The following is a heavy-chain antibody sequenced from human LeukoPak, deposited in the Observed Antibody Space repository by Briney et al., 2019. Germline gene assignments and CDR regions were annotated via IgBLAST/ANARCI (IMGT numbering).Heavy chain of an antibody. Sequence: GGSLRLSCAASGFIFSSYCMTWVRQAPGKGLEWVSYISSISNAIYYADSVKGRFTISRDNAKNSLYLQMNSLRAEDTAVYYCARVSYNYGWDYWGQGTLVTVSS. CDR1: GFIFSSYC. V-gene: IGHV3-48*04. CDR2: ISSISNAI. J-gene: IGHJ4*02. CDR3: ARVSYNYGWDY. D-gene: IGHD3-10*01.